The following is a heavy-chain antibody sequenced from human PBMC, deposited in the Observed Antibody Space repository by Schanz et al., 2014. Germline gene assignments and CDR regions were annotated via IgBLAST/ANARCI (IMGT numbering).Heavy chain of an antibody. CDR1: GGSINNYY. CDR3: ARDDKRYFDWLSTFDL. D-gene: IGHD3-9*01. V-gene: IGHV4-59*01. Sequence: QVQLQESGPGLVKPSEALSLTCTVSGGSINNYYWSWVRQPPGKGLEWIGNIHYSGDTNYNPSLKSRVTMSVDTSKDQFSLKLSSVSAADTAVYYCARDDKRYFDWLSTFDLWGQGTMVAVSS. J-gene: IGHJ3*01. CDR2: IHYSGDT.